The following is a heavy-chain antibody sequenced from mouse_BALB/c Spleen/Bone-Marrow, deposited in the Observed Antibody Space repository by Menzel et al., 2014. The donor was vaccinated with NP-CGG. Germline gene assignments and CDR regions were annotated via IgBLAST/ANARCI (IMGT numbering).Heavy chain of an antibody. CDR3: ARQDRSFAMDY. V-gene: IGHV5-9-2*01. J-gene: IGHJ4*01. D-gene: IGHD2-14*01. CDR1: GFTFSSYG. Sequence: EVKVVESGGGLVKPGGPLKLSCAASGFTFSSYGMSWVRQTPEKRLEWVATISGGGSYTYYPDSVKGRFTISRDNAKNNLYLQMSSLRSEDTALYYCARQDRSFAMDYWGQGTSVTVSS. CDR2: ISGGGSYT.